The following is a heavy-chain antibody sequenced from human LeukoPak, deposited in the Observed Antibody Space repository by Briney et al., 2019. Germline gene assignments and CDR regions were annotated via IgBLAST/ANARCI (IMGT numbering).Heavy chain of an antibody. CDR1: GGSFSGYY. D-gene: IGHD3-22*01. CDR2: INHSGST. Sequence: PSETLSLTCAVYGGSFSGYYWSWIRQPPGKGLEWIGEINHSGSTNYNPSLKSRVTISVDTSKNQFSLKLSSVTAADTAVYYCARGANYYGSSGYHYYYYYYMDVWGKGTTVTVSS. CDR3: ARGANYYGSSGYHYYYYYYMDV. J-gene: IGHJ6*03. V-gene: IGHV4-34*01.